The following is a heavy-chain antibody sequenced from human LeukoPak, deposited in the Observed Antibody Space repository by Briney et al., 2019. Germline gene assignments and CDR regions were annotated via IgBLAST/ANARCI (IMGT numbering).Heavy chain of an antibody. J-gene: IGHJ4*02. CDR1: GGSISSGGYY. CDR2: IYYSGST. D-gene: IGHD1-7*01. CDR3: ARRYNWNSYYFDY. Sequence: SQTRSLTCTVSGGSISSGGYYWSWIRQHPGKGLEWIGYIYYSGSTYYNPSLKSRVTISVDTSKNQFSLKLSSVTAADTAVYYCARRYNWNSYYFDYWGQGTLVTVSS. V-gene: IGHV4-31*03.